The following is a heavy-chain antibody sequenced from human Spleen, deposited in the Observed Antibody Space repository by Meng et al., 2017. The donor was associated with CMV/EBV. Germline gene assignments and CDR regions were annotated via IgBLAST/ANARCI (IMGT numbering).Heavy chain of an antibody. CDR1: GFTFSSYA. D-gene: IGHD2/OR15-2a*01. V-gene: IGHV3-30-3*01. J-gene: IGHJ6*02. CDR2: ISYDGSNK. CDR3: ARAFQSSKVPLGYGMDV. Sequence: GESLKISCAASGFTFSSYAMHWVRQAPGKGLEWVAVISYDGSNKYYADPVKGRFTISRDNSKNTLYLQMNSLRAEDTAVYYCARAFQSSKVPLGYGMDVWGQGTTVTVSS.